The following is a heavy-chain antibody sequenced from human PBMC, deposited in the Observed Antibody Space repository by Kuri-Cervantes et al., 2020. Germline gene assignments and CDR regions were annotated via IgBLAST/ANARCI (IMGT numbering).Heavy chain of an antibody. V-gene: IGHV3-13*01. CDR1: GFTFSSYD. CDR3: VKGVWQWLAN. J-gene: IGHJ4*02. Sequence: GESLKISCAASGFTFSSYDMHWVRQATGKGLEWVSAIGTAGDTYYPGSVKGRFTISRENAKNSLYLQMNSLRAEDTALYYCVKGVWQWLANWGQGTLVTVSS. CDR2: IGTAGDT. D-gene: IGHD6-19*01.